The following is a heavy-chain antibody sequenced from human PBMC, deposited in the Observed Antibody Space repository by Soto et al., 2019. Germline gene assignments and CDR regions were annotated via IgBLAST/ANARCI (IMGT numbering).Heavy chain of an antibody. CDR2: ISYSGSA. CDR3: VRKGGSTYGSPFDS. CDR1: GGTITRTNYY. V-gene: IGHV4-31*03. Sequence: QVQLQESGPGLVKPSQTLSLTCSVSGGTITRTNYYWTWIRQRPGDVLEWLGYISYSGSAHYNPSLESRVTMSLDASANQIYLSLTSVTAADSALYYCVRKGGSTYGSPFDSWGHGTLVTVSS. D-gene: IGHD3-10*01. J-gene: IGHJ4*01.